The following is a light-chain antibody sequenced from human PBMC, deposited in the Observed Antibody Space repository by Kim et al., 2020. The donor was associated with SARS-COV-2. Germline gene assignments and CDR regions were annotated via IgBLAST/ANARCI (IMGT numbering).Light chain of an antibody. CDR3: QKYNVVPLT. V-gene: IGKV1-27*01. J-gene: IGKJ4*01. Sequence: AAVGDRVTITCRASQGISNYLAWYQQKPGKVPKLLISAASTLQPGIPSRFSGSGSGTDFTLTITSLQPEDVATYFCQKYNVVPLTFGGGTKVDI. CDR2: AAS. CDR1: QGISNY.